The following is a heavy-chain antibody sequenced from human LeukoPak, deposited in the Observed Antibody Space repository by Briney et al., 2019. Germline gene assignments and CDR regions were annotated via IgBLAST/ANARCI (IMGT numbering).Heavy chain of an antibody. CDR3: ASAPMEYGYSGGAFDI. Sequence: ASVKVSCKASGYTFTSYAISWVRQAPGQGLEWMGGIIPIFGTANYAQKFQGRVTITADKSTSTAYMELSSLRSEDTAVYYCASAPMEYGYSGGAFDIWGQGTMVTVSS. D-gene: IGHD5-18*01. CDR1: GYTFTSYA. V-gene: IGHV1-69*06. CDR2: IIPIFGTA. J-gene: IGHJ3*02.